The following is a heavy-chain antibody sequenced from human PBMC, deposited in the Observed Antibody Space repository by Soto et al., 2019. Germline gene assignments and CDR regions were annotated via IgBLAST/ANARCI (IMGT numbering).Heavy chain of an antibody. CDR2: ISYDGSNK. CDR3: ARDTASGIAVAGTFDY. CDR1: GFTFSSYA. J-gene: IGHJ4*02. V-gene: IGHV3-30-3*01. D-gene: IGHD6-19*01. Sequence: GGSLRLSCAASGFTFSSYAMHWVRQAPGKGLEWVAVISYDGSNKYYADSVKGRFTISRDNSKNTLYLQMNSLRAEDTAVYYCARDTASGIAVAGTFDYWGQGTLVTVSS.